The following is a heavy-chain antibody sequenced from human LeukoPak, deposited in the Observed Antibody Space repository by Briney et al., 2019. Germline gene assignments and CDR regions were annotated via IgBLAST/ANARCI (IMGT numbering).Heavy chain of an antibody. Sequence: ASVKVSCKASGYTFTSYGISWVRQAPGQGLEWKGWISAYNGNTNYAQKLQGRVTMTTDTSTSTAYMELRSLRSDDTAVYYCARDGSYYDSSGYYWAYYFDYWGQGTLVTVSS. CDR3: ARDGSYYDSSGYYWAYYFDY. V-gene: IGHV1-18*01. CDR1: GYTFTSYG. CDR2: ISAYNGNT. J-gene: IGHJ4*02. D-gene: IGHD3-22*01.